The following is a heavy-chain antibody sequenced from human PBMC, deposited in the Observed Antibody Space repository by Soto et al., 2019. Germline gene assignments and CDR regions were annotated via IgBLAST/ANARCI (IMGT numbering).Heavy chain of an antibody. CDR2: IYPGDSDT. Sequence: GASLKISCKGSGYSFTSYWIGWVRQMPGKGLEWMGIIYPGDSDTRYSPSFQGQATISADKSISTAYLQWSSLKASDTAMYYCARRSSSSYPPYYYYGMDVWGQGTTVTVSS. D-gene: IGHD6-6*01. V-gene: IGHV5-51*01. J-gene: IGHJ6*02. CDR3: ARRSSSSYPPYYYYGMDV. CDR1: GYSFTSYW.